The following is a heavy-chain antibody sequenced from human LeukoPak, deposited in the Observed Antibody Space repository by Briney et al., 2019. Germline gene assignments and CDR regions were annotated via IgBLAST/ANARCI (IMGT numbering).Heavy chain of an antibody. CDR2: ISWNSAYI. V-gene: IGHV3-9*01. CDR3: AKDKAPLYSGYDWDLDF. J-gene: IGHJ4*02. Sequence: GRSLRLSCAASGFTFHHYAIHWVRQVPGKGLEWVSGISWNSAYIGYADSVKGRFTISRDNAKNSVYLQMNSLRAEDTALYYCAKDKAPLYSGYDWDLDFWGQGTMVTVSS. CDR1: GFTFHHYA. D-gene: IGHD5-12*01.